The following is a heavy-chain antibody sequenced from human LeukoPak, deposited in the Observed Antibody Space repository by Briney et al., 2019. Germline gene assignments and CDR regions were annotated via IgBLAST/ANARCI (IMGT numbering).Heavy chain of an antibody. D-gene: IGHD6-6*01. CDR3: ARDPLFEYSSSSPAFDI. V-gene: IGHV3-30-3*01. J-gene: IGHJ3*02. CDR2: ISYDGSNK. Sequence: GGSLRLSCAASGFTFSSYAMHWVRQAPGKGLEWVAVISYDGSNKYYADSVKGRFTISRDNSKNTLYLQMNSLRAEDTAVYYCARDPLFEYSSSSPAFDIWGQGTMVTVSS. CDR1: GFTFSSYA.